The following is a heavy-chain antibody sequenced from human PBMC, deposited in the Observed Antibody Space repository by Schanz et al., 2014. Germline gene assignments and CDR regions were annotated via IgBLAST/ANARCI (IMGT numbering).Heavy chain of an antibody. D-gene: IGHD6-19*01. V-gene: IGHV1-69*02. J-gene: IGHJ2*01. CDR1: GGTFSSDT. CDR2: IVPIAGIT. CDR3: ARLSVAGRPHVNYWYFDL. Sequence: QVHLVQSGAEVKKPGSSVKVSCKASGGTFSSDTFSWVRQAPGQGLEWMGRIVPIAGITNYAQKFQGRVTMTTDTSTSTSYMELTSLRFDDTAVYYCARLSVAGRPHVNYWYFDLGGRGTLVTVSS.